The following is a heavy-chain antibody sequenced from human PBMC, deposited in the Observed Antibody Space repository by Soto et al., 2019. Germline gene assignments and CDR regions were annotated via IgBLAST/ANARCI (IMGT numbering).Heavy chain of an antibody. D-gene: IGHD3-16*01. Sequence: PGGSLRLSCAASGFTFSSYEMTWVRQAPGKGLEWVSYISSSGSTIYYADSVKGRFAISRDNAKNSLYLQMNSLRAEDTAVYYCARVARWGFYYGMDVWGQGTKVTVYS. J-gene: IGHJ6*02. V-gene: IGHV3-48*03. CDR3: ARVARWGFYYGMDV. CDR1: GFTFSSYE. CDR2: ISSSGSTI.